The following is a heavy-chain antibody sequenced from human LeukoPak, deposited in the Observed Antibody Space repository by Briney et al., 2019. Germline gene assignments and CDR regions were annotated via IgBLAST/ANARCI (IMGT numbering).Heavy chain of an antibody. D-gene: IGHD2-2*02. V-gene: IGHV3-15*01. CDR2: IKSKTDGGTT. CDR1: GFTFSNAW. J-gene: IGHJ6*02. CDR3: ARSGHCISTSCYSIWRRSLYGMDV. Sequence: GGSLRLSCAASGFTFSNAWMSWVRQAPGKGLEWVGRIKSKTDGGTTDYAAPVEGRFTISRDDSKNTLYLQMNSLKTEDTAVYYCARSGHCISTSCYSIWRRSLYGMDVWGQGTTVTVSS.